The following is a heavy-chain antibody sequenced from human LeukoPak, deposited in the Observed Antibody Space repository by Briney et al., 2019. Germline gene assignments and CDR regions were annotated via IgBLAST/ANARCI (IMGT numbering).Heavy chain of an antibody. CDR2: IRGKRDNYAT. J-gene: IGHJ4*02. V-gene: IGHV3-73*01. D-gene: IGHD2-2*01. Sequence: GGSLKLSCVASGFTFRASPIHWVRLAPGKGLEWVAHIRGKRDNYATAYAASVKDRFAISRDNSENTAFLQMNSLKTDDTAVYFCARQTVSCHDYWGRGTLVTVSS. CDR1: GFTFRASP. CDR3: ARQTVSCHDY.